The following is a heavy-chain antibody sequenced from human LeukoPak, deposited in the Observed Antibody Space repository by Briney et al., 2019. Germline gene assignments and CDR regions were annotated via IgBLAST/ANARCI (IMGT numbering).Heavy chain of an antibody. D-gene: IGHD3-16*01. J-gene: IGHJ6*02. CDR1: GFTFSSYA. V-gene: IGHV3-23*01. CDR3: ARVRGSHYGMDV. CDR2: ISGSGGST. Sequence: GGSLRLSCAASGFTFSSYAMSWVRQAPGKGLEWVSAISGSGGSTYYADSVKGRFTISRDNAKNSLYLQMNSLRAEDTAVYYCARVRGSHYGMDVWGQGATVTVSS.